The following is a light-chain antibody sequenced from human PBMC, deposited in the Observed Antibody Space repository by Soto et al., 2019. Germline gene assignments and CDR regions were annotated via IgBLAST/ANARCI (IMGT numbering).Light chain of an antibody. Sequence: EIVMTQSPATLSVSPGERATLSCRASQSVSTNLAWYQQKPGQAPRLLIYGASTRATGIPARFSGSGSGTEFTLPISSLQSEDFAVYSCQQYNNWPRTFGQGTKVEIK. CDR3: QQYNNWPRT. J-gene: IGKJ1*01. CDR2: GAS. CDR1: QSVSTN. V-gene: IGKV3-15*01.